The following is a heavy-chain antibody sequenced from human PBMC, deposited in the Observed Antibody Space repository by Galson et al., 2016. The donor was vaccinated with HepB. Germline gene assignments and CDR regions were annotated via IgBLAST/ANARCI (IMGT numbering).Heavy chain of an antibody. CDR2: ITSSGGLS. V-gene: IGHV3-11*01. J-gene: IGHJ4*02. CDR1: GFTFSETY. Sequence: SLRLSCAASGFTFSETYMIWIRQAPGKGLEWISYITSSGGLSYYADPMEGRFTISRDNAKNSVYLQINSLRAEDTAVYYCASRGFYGSLDNWGQGTLVTVSS. D-gene: IGHD6-25*01. CDR3: ASRGFYGSLDN.